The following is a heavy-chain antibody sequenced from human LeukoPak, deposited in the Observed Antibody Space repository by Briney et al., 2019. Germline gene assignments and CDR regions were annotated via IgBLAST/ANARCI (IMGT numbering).Heavy chain of an antibody. J-gene: IGHJ4*02. CDR2: IYYSGST. V-gene: IGHV4-59*08. CDR3: VLRYFDWSSDYFDY. CDR1: GGSISSYY. Sequence: SETLSLTCTVSGGSISSYYWSWIRQPPGKGLEWIGYIYYSGSTNYNPSLKSRVTISVDTSKNQFSLKLSSVTAADTAVYYCVLRYFDWSSDYFDYWGQGTLVTVSS. D-gene: IGHD3-9*01.